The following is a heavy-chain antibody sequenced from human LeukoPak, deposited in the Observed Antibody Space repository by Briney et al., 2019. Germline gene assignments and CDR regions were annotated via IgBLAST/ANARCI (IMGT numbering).Heavy chain of an antibody. Sequence: SETLSLTCTVSGGSISNYYLSWLLQPPGKGLEWLGYIYYSGSTNYNPSLKSRVTISVDTSKNQFSLKLSSVTAADTAVYYCVRHRLVKGDIYWGQGTLVTVSS. D-gene: IGHD5-12*01. J-gene: IGHJ4*02. CDR3: VRHRLVKGDIY. V-gene: IGHV4-59*08. CDR1: GGSISNYY. CDR2: IYYSGST.